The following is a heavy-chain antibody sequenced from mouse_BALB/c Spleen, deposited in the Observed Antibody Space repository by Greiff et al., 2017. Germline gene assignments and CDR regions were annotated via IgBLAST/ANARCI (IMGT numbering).Heavy chain of an antibody. CDR1: GFDFSRYW. J-gene: IGHJ4*01. CDR2: INPDSSTI. CDR3: ARGAYYYGSSSYYAMDY. Sequence: EVKLVESGGGLVQPGGSLKLSCAASGFDFSRYWMSWVRQAPGKGLEWIGEINPDSSTINYTPSLKDKFIISRDNAKNTLYLQMSKVRSEDTALYYCARGAYYYGSSSYYAMDYWGQGTSVTVSS. V-gene: IGHV4-1*02. D-gene: IGHD1-1*01.